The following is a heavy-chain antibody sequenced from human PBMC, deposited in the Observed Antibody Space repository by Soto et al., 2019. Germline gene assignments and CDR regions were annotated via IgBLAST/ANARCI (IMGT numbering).Heavy chain of an antibody. V-gene: IGHV3-23*01. J-gene: IGHJ3*02. Sequence: EMQLLESGGGLVQPGGSLRLSCVASGFPFSSYAMSWARPTPGQGLEWVSGISGSGVLTYYSDSVKGRFTISRDNPNVTLSLQVHSVRVEDTAVYFGANGGYYSVFEIWGQGTMVTVAA. CDR1: GFPFSSYA. D-gene: IGHD3-16*01. CDR3: ANGGYYSVFEI. CDR2: ISGSGVLT.